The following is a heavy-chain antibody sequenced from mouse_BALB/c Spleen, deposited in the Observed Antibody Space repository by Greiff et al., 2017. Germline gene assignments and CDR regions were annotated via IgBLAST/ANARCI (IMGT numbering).Heavy chain of an antibody. CDR2: ISSGGSYT. CDR3: TRVGGSPYFDD. J-gene: IGHJ2*01. CDR1: GFTFSSYT. Sequence: EVKLVESGGGLVKPGGSLKLSCAASGFTFSSYTMSWVRQTPEKRLEWVATISSGGSYTYYPDSVKGRFTISRDSAKNTLYLQMSSLKSEDTAMYYCTRVGGSPYFDDWGEGTTHTVSS. V-gene: IGHV5-6-4*01. D-gene: IGHD1-1*01.